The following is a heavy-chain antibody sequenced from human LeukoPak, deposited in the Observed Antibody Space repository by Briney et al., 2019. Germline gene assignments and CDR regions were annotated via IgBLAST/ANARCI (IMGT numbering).Heavy chain of an antibody. J-gene: IGHJ4*02. CDR3: MVTTRSGPFDY. D-gene: IGHD4-17*01. CDR2: IKQDGSER. V-gene: IGHV3-7*01. Sequence: SGGSLRLSCAASGFTFSSYWMNWVRQAPGKGLEWVANIKQDGSERNYVDSVKGRLTISRDNAKNSLYLQMNSLRAEDTAVYYCMVTTRSGPFDYWGQGTLVTVSS. CDR1: GFTFSSYW.